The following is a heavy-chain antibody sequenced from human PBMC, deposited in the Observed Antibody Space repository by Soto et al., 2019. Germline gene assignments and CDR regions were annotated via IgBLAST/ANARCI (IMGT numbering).Heavy chain of an antibody. J-gene: IGHJ5*02. D-gene: IGHD6-19*01. CDR3: AKQVAVSVMGVSPNFFVP. CDR2: IYYSGST. V-gene: IGHV4-39*01. CDR1: GGSITSSSYY. Sequence: QLQLQESGPGLVKPSETLSLTCTVSGGSITSSSYYWGWIRQPPGKGLEWIGSIYYSGSTHYNPSLKSRVPMSLDTSKNQFSLRLTSVTAADTAVYFCAKQVAVSVMGVSPNFFVPWGQGTLVTVSS.